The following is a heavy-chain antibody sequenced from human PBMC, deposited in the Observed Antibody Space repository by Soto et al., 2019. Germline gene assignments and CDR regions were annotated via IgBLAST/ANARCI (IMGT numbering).Heavy chain of an antibody. Sequence: QVQLVQSGAEVKKPGASVKVSCKASGYTFTSYSISWVRQAPGQGLEWMGWISAYNGNTNYAQKLQGRVTMTTDTSTSTAYMELRSLRSDDTAVYYCARDLIRGMVRGVMVDYWGQGTLVTVSS. CDR2: ISAYNGNT. J-gene: IGHJ4*02. D-gene: IGHD3-10*01. V-gene: IGHV1-18*01. CDR1: GYTFTSYS. CDR3: ARDLIRGMVRGVMVDY.